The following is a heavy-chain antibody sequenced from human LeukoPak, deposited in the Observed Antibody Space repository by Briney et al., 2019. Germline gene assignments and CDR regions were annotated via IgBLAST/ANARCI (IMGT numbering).Heavy chain of an antibody. V-gene: IGHV4-39*07. CDR1: GGSISIGYY. J-gene: IGHJ4*02. D-gene: IGHD3-10*01. Sequence: SETLSLTCTVSGGSISIGYYWGWIRQAPGKGLEWIGSIYYSGRTYYNPSLKSRVTMSVDTSKNHFSLKLTSVTAADTAVYYCARSYGSGSYFDYWGQGTLVTVSS. CDR2: IYYSGRT. CDR3: ARSYGSGSYFDY.